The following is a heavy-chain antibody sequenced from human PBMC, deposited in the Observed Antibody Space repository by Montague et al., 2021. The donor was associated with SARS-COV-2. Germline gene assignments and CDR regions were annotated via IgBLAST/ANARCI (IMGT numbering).Heavy chain of an antibody. J-gene: IGHJ6*02. D-gene: IGHD3-16*02. CDR3: ARATSYLYGLDV. CDR2: IYTDGRT. V-gene: IGHV3-53*01. Sequence: SLRLSCAASGFIVSDRYMAWVRQAPGKGLEWVSTIYTDGRTYYAASVKGRFTISRDNSKNTLYLQMNSQRVEDTAVYYFARATSYLYGLDVWGQGTTVIVSS. CDR1: GFIVSDRY.